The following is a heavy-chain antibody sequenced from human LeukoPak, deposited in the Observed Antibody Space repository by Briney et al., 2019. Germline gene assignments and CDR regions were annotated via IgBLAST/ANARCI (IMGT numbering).Heavy chain of an antibody. V-gene: IGHV3-30-3*01. CDR1: GFTFSSYA. Sequence: GRSLRLSCAASGFTFSSYAMHWVRQAPGKGLEWVAAISYDGSNKYYADSVKGRFTISRDNSKNTLYLQMNSLRAEDTAVYYCARMNDYYFDYWGQGTLVTVSS. J-gene: IGHJ4*02. D-gene: IGHD2-21*02. CDR3: ARMNDYYFDY. CDR2: ISYDGSNK.